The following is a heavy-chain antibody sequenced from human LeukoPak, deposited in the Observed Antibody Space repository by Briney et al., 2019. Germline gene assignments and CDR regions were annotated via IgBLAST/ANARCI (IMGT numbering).Heavy chain of an antibody. CDR2: IIPIFGTA. CDR1: GGTFSSYA. D-gene: IGHD1-26*01. J-gene: IGHJ6*03. V-gene: IGHV1-69*05. Sequence: SSVKVSCKASGGTFSSYAISWVRQAPGQGLEWMGGIIPIFGTANYAQKFQGRVTITTDESTSTAYMKLSSLRSEDTAVYYCARGGLTGATAYYYYYMDVWGKGTTVTVSS. CDR3: ARGGLTGATAYYYYYMDV.